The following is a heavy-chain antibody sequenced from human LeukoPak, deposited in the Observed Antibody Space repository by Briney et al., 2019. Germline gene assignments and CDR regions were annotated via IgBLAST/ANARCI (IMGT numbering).Heavy chain of an antibody. CDR2: INPNSGGT. J-gene: IGHJ4*02. Sequence: GASVKVSCKASGYTFTGYYMHWVRQAPGQGLEWMGWINPNSGGTNYAQKFQGRVTMTRDTSISTAYMELSRLRSDDTAVYYCAREGAYCGGDCQSYYFDYWGQGTLVTVSS. V-gene: IGHV1-2*02. D-gene: IGHD2-21*02. CDR1: GYTFTGYY. CDR3: AREGAYCGGDCQSYYFDY.